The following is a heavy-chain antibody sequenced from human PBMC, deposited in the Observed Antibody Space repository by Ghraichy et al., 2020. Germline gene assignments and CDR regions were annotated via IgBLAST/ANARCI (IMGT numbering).Heavy chain of an antibody. CDR2: IDSGGST. J-gene: IGHJ6*03. D-gene: IGHD3-9*01. CDR1: GFTVSSNY. Sequence: GGSLRLSCAASGFTVSSNYMSWVRQAPGKGLEWVSVIDSGGSTYYADSVKGRFTISRYNSKNTLYLQMNSLIAEDTAVYYCARIYYVILTGYYFYYYMDVWGKGATVAVSS. V-gene: IGHV3-53*01. CDR3: ARIYYVILTGYYFYYYMDV.